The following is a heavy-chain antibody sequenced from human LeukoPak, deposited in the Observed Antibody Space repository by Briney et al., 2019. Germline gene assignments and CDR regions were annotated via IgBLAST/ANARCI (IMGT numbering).Heavy chain of an antibody. D-gene: IGHD3-22*01. V-gene: IGHV4-34*01. Sequence: PSETLSLTCTVSGGSISSYYWSWIRQPPGKGLEWIGEINHSGSTNYNPSLKSRVTISVDTSKNQFSLKLSSVTAADTAVYYCARGLGEDSSGYIFDYWGQGTLVTVSS. J-gene: IGHJ4*02. CDR3: ARGLGEDSSGYIFDY. CDR1: GGSISSYY. CDR2: INHSGST.